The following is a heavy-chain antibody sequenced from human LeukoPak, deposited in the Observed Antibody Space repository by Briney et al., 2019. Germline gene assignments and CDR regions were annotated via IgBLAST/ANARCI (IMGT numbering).Heavy chain of an antibody. V-gene: IGHV5-51*01. J-gene: IGHJ5*02. CDR1: GYTFTSYW. D-gene: IGHD1-26*01. CDR3: ARHRWELPYTWFDP. CDR2: IYPGDSDT. Sequence: GESLKISCEGSGYTFTSYWIAWARQMPGKGLERRGIIYPGDSDTRYSPSFQGQVTISADKSISTAYLQWSSLKAPHTAMYYCARHRWELPYTWFDPWGQGTLVTVSS.